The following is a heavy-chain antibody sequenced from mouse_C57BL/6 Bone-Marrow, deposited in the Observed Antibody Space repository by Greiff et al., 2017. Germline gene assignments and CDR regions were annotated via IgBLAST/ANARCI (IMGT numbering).Heavy chain of an antibody. CDR3: ARNYYGSRDY. V-gene: IGHV1-43*01. Sequence: EVQLQQSGPELVKPGASVTISCKASGYSFTGYYMHWVKQSSEKSLEWIGEINPSTGGTSYNQKFKGKATLTVDKSSSTAYMQLKSLTSEDSAVYYCARNYYGSRDYWGQGTTLTVSS. CDR1: GYSFTGYY. J-gene: IGHJ2*01. D-gene: IGHD1-1*01. CDR2: INPSTGGT.